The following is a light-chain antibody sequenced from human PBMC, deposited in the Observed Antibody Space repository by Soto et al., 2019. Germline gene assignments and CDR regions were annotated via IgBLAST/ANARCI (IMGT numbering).Light chain of an antibody. V-gene: IGKV1-39*01. CDR1: QSISRH. CDR3: QQVNVYPST. Sequence: DIQMTQSPSTLSASVGDRVTITCRASQSISRHLNWYQQKPGKAPKLLIYAASSLQSGVPSRFSGSGSGTDFTLTISSLQPEDFATYYCQQVNVYPSTFGGGTKVDIK. CDR2: AAS. J-gene: IGKJ4*01.